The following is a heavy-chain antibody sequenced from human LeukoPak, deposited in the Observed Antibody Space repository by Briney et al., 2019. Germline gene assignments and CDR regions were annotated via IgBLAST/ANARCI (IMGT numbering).Heavy chain of an antibody. V-gene: IGHV1-69*04. J-gene: IGHJ4*02. CDR1: GGTFSSYA. Sequence: GASVKVSCKASGGTFSSYAISWVRQAPGQGLEWMGRIIPILGIANYAQKFQGRVTMTRNTSISTAYMELSSLRSEDTAVYYCARGPIIVATLDYWGQGTLVTVSS. CDR2: IIPILGIA. D-gene: IGHD5-12*01. CDR3: ARGPIIVATLDY.